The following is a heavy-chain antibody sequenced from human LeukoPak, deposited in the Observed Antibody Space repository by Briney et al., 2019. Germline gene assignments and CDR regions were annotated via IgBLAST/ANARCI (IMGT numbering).Heavy chain of an antibody. CDR3: ARHGAVAGRGGYYFDY. V-gene: IGHV4-59*08. Sequence: PSETLSLTCTVSSGSISSNCWSWVRQPPGKGLEWIGYIYYSGSTNYNPSLKSRVTISVDTSKKEFSLKLSSVTAADTAVYYCARHGAVAGRGGYYFDYWGQGTLVTVSS. CDR2: IYYSGST. J-gene: IGHJ4*02. D-gene: IGHD6-19*01. CDR1: SGSISSNC.